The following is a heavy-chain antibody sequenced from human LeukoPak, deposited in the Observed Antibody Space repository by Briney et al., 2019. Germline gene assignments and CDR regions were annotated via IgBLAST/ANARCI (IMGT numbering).Heavy chain of an antibody. V-gene: IGHV3-74*01. Sequence: PGGSLRLSCAASGFTFSSYWMHWVRQAPGKGLVWVSRINSDGSSTSYADSVKGRFTISRHNSKNTLYLQMNSLRAEDTAVYYCARECNSYGDSCMDVWGQGTTVTVSS. CDR3: ARECNSYGDSCMDV. CDR2: INSDGSST. CDR1: GFTFSSYW. J-gene: IGHJ6*02. D-gene: IGHD5-18*01.